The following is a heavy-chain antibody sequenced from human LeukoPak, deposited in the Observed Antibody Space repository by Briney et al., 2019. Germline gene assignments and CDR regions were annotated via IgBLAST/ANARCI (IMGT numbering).Heavy chain of an antibody. V-gene: IGHV3-7*01. CDR2: IKQDGSER. J-gene: IGHJ4*02. D-gene: IGHD2-15*01. CDR1: GFTFSDYW. Sequence: GSLRLSCAASGFTFSDYWMSWVRQAPGKGLEWAANIKQDGSERYYVDSGKGRFTISRDNAKNSLYLQMNSLRAEDTAVYYCARKDCSGGSCYRNFDSWGQGTLVTVSS. CDR3: ARKDCSGGSCYRNFDS.